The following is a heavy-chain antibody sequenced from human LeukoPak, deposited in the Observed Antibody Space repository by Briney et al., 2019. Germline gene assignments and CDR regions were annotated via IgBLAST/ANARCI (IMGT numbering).Heavy chain of an antibody. J-gene: IGHJ4*02. CDR2: IYPGDSDT. Sequence: ASVKVSCKGSGYSFTSYWVGWVRQMPGKGLEWMGIIYPGDSDTRYSPSFQGQVTISADKSISTAYLQWSSLKASDTAMYYCARRIDYGDYYYFDYWGQGTLVTVSS. CDR3: ARRIDYGDYYYFDY. V-gene: IGHV5-51*01. D-gene: IGHD4-17*01. CDR1: GYSFTSYW.